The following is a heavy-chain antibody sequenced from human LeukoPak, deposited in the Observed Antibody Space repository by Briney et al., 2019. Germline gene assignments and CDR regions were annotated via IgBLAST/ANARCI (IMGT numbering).Heavy chain of an antibody. J-gene: IGHJ5*02. CDR2: IYYSGST. CDR3: ASPYYYDSSGYYGVLGA. D-gene: IGHD3-22*01. CDR1: GGSISSSSYY. Sequence: SETLSLTCTVSGGSISSSSYYWDWIRKPPGKGLEWIGSIYYSGSTYYNPSLKSRVTISVDTSKNQFSLKLSSVTAADTAVYYCASPYYYDSSGYYGVLGAWGQGTLVTVSS. V-gene: IGHV4-39*01.